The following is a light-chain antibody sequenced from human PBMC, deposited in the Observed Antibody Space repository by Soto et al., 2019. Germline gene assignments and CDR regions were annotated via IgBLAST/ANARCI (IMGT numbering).Light chain of an antibody. V-gene: IGKV3-11*01. CDR3: QQRSNWPPRIT. CDR2: DAS. CDR1: QSVSSY. Sequence: EIVLTQSPATLSLSPGERATLSCRASQSVSSYLAWYQQKPGQAPRLLSYDASNRATGIPARFSGSGAGTDFTLTISSLEPADFAVYSGQQRSNWPPRITFGQGTRLEIK. J-gene: IGKJ5*01.